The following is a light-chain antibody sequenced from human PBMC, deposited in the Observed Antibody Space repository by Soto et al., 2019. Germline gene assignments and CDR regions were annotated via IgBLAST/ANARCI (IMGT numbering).Light chain of an antibody. Sequence: EIVLTQSPATLSLSPGERATLSCRASQSVSSSLAWYQQKPGQAPRLLMYDASNRATGIPARFSGSGSGTDFTLTISSLEPEDFAVYYCQQSSNWLTFGGGTKVEIK. V-gene: IGKV3-11*01. CDR3: QQSSNWLT. CDR2: DAS. J-gene: IGKJ4*01. CDR1: QSVSSS.